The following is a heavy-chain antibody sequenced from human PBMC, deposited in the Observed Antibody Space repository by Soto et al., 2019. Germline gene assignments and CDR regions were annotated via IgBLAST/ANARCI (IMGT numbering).Heavy chain of an antibody. J-gene: IGHJ4*02. CDR2: IYHSGST. CDR3: ARDSPRGSGLYYFDY. D-gene: IGHD6-25*01. CDR1: GGSISSSNW. Sequence: PSETLSLTCAVSGGSISSSNWWSWVRQPPGKGLEWIGEIYHSGSTNYNPSLKSRVTISVDKSKNQFSLKLSSVTAADAAVYYCARDSPRGSGLYYFDYWGQGTLVTVSS. V-gene: IGHV4-4*02.